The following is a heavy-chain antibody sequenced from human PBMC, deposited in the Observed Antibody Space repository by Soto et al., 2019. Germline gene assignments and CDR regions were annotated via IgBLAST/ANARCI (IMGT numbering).Heavy chain of an antibody. J-gene: IGHJ6*02. CDR3: ARGRPYYDILTGYYKTPYYGMDV. Sequence: ASVKVSCKGSGYTFTSYGISWVRQAPGQGLEWMGWISAYNGNTNYAQKLQGRVTMTTDTSTSTAYMELRSLRSDDTAVYYCARGRPYYDILTGYYKTPYYGMDVWGQGTTVTVSS. CDR2: ISAYNGNT. V-gene: IGHV1-18*01. D-gene: IGHD3-9*01. CDR1: GYTFTSYG.